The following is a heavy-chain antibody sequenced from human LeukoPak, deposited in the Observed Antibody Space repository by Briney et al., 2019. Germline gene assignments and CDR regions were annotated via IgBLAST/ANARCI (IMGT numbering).Heavy chain of an antibody. D-gene: IGHD2-15*01. CDR2: SYYSGST. Sequence: PSETLSLTCAVSGDSISSSNWWSWVRQPPGKGLEGIGSSYYSGSTYYNPSLKSRVTISVDTSKNQFSLKLSSVTAADTAVYYWARSTYCSGGSCSHNWFDPWGQGTLVTVSS. V-gene: IGHV4-4*02. J-gene: IGHJ5*02. CDR3: ARSTYCSGGSCSHNWFDP. CDR1: GDSISSSNW.